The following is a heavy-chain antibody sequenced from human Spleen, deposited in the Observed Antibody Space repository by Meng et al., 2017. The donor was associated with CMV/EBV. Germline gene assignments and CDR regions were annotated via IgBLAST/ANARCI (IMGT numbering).Heavy chain of an antibody. D-gene: IGHD3-9*01. J-gene: IGHJ4*02. Sequence: GESLKISCVASRFTFSTFAMSWVRQAPGKGLEWFSTISGSGGNTYYIDSVKGRFTISRDNSKNTLYLQMKSLRAEDTAVYSCAKGVDWAMTYYFDYWGQGTLVTVSS. V-gene: IGHV3-23*01. CDR1: RFTFSTFA. CDR2: ISGSGGNT. CDR3: AKGVDWAMTYYFDY.